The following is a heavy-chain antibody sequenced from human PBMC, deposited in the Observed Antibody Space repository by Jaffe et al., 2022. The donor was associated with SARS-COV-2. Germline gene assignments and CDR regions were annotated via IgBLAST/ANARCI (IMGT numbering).Heavy chain of an antibody. V-gene: IGHV3-66*02. D-gene: IGHD6-13*01. CDR1: GFTVSSNY. J-gene: IGHJ6*02. CDR3: ARSQQQPGRGGMGYYYYGMDV. CDR2: IYSGGST. Sequence: EVQLVESGGGLVQPGGSLRLSCAASGFTVSSNYMSWVRQAPGKGLEWVSVIYSGGSTYYADSVKGRFTISRDNSKNTLYLQMNSLRAEDTAVYYCARSQQQPGRGGMGYYYYGMDVWGQGTTVTVSS.